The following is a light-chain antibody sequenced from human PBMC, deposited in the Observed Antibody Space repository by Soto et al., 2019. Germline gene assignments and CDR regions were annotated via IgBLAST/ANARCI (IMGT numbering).Light chain of an antibody. CDR2: EGS. J-gene: IGLJ1*01. V-gene: IGLV2-23*01. Sequence: QSVLTQPASVSGSPGQSITISCTGTSSDVGSYNLVSWYQQHPGKAPKLMIYEGSKRPSGVSNRFSGSKSGNTASLTISGLQAEDEADYYCCSYAGSGTDVFGIGTKLTVL. CDR3: CSYAGSGTDV. CDR1: SSDVGSYNL.